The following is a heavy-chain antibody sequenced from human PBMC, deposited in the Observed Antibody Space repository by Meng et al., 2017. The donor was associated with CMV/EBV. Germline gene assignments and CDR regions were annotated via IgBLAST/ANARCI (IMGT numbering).Heavy chain of an antibody. Sequence: SLKISCAASGFTFDDYAMHWVRQAPGKGLEWVSGISWNSGSIGYADSVKGRFTISRDNAKNSLYLQMNSLRAEDTALYYCAKGTGLSGDYYYGMGVWGQGTTVTVSS. CDR3: AKGTGLSGDYYYGMGV. CDR2: ISWNSGSI. V-gene: IGHV3-9*01. J-gene: IGHJ6*02. D-gene: IGHD3-16*02. CDR1: GFTFDDYA.